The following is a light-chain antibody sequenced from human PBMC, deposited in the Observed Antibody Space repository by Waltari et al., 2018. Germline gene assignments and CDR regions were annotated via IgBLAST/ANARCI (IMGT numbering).Light chain of an antibody. CDR1: QSIGRD. CDR3: QHFNNWPPWA. V-gene: IGKV3-15*01. CDR2: SAT. J-gene: IGKJ1*01. Sequence: EILMTQSPATLSVSPGERATLSCRASQSIGRDFAWYQQRPGQAPRLLIYSATVRATGVPARFSASGSGTEFTLTISSLQSEDVAVYYCQHFNNWPPWAFGQGTKVEIK.